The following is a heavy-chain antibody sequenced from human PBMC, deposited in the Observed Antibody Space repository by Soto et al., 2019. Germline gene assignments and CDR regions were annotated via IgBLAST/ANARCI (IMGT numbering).Heavy chain of an antibody. CDR2: ISGSGGST. Sequence: VQLVESGGGVVQPGGSLRLSCAASGFTFSSYAMSWVRQAPGKGLEWVSAISGSGGSTYYADSVKGRFTISRDNSKNTLYLHMNSLRAEDTAVYYCAKPYYYDSSGRSLGYWGQGTLVTVSS. D-gene: IGHD3-22*01. CDR1: GFTFSSYA. CDR3: AKPYYYDSSGRSLGY. V-gene: IGHV3-23*04. J-gene: IGHJ4*02.